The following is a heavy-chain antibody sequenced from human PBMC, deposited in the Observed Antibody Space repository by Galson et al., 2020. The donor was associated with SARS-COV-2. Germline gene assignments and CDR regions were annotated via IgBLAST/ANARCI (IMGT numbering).Heavy chain of an antibody. CDR3: ATDGYYYDSSGDYYRSPYYDGMDV. Sequence: ASVKVSCKVSGYTLTELSMHWVRQAPGKGLEWMGGFDPEDGETIYAQKFQGRVTMTEDTSTDTAYMELSSLRSEDTAVYYCATDGYYYDSSGDYYRSPYYDGMDVWGQGTTVTVSS. J-gene: IGHJ6*02. CDR1: GYTLTELS. D-gene: IGHD3-22*01. CDR2: FDPEDGET. V-gene: IGHV1-24*01.